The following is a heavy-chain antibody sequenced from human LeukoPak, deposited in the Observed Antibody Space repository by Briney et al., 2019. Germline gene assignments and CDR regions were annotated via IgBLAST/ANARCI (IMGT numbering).Heavy chain of an antibody. CDR1: GFTFSSYA. J-gene: IGHJ4*02. Sequence: GRSLRLSCAASGFTFSSYAMNWVRQAPGKGLEWVSAISGSGGSTYYADSVKGRFTISRDNSKNTLYLQMNSLRAEDTAVYYCAKGGAAAGDFDYWGQGTLVTVSS. V-gene: IGHV3-23*01. D-gene: IGHD6-13*01. CDR3: AKGGAAAGDFDY. CDR2: ISGSGGST.